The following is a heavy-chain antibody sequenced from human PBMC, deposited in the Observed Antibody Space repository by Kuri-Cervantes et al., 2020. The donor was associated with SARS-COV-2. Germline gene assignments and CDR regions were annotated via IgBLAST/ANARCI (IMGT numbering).Heavy chain of an antibody. CDR1: GYSFATHY. J-gene: IGHJ5*02. CDR3: ARSPDFWSGLNWFDP. V-gene: IGHV1-2*02. Sequence: ASVKVSCKASGYSFATHYIHWVRQAPGQGLEWMGWINPNSGGTNYAQKFQGRVTMTRDTSISTAYMELSRLRSDDTAVYYRARSPDFWSGLNWFDPWGQGTLVTVSS. CDR2: INPNSGGT. D-gene: IGHD3-3*01.